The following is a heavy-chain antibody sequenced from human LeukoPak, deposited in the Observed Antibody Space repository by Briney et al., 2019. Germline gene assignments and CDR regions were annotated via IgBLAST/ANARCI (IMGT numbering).Heavy chain of an antibody. J-gene: IGHJ4*02. CDR3: ARAKSSRAPAAIDY. V-gene: IGHV1-2*02. CDR1: GYTFTSYY. Sequence: ASVKVSCKASGYTFTSYYMHWVRQAPGQGLEWMGWINPNSGGTNYAQKFQGRVTMTRDTSISTAYMELSRLRSDDTAVYYCARAKSSRAPAAIDYWGQGTLVTVSS. D-gene: IGHD6-13*01. CDR2: INPNSGGT.